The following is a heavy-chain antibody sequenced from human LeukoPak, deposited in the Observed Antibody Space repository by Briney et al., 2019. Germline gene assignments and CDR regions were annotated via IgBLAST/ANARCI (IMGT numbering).Heavy chain of an antibody. J-gene: IGHJ4*02. CDR3: AKKYYDSSGYFDY. D-gene: IGHD3-22*01. CDR2: ISGSGGST. Sequence: GGSLRLSCAASGFTVSSNYMSWVRQAPGKGLEWVSAISGSGGSTYYADSVKGRFTISRDNSKNTLYLQMNSLRAEDTAVYYCAKKYYDSSGYFDYWGQGTLVTVSS. V-gene: IGHV3-23*01. CDR1: GFTVSSNY.